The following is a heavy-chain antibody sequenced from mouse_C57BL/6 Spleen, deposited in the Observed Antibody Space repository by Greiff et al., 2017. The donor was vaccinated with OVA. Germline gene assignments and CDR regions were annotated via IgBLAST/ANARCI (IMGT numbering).Heavy chain of an antibody. CDR2: IDPSDSYT. D-gene: IGHD1-2*01. Sequence: QVQLKQPGAELVKPGASVKLSCKASGYTFTSYWMQWVKQRPGQGLEWIGEIDPSDSYTNYNQKFKGKATLTVATSSSTAYMQLSSLTSEDSAVYYCARSGDGLFAYWGQGTLVTVSA. V-gene: IGHV1-50*01. CDR1: GYTFTSYW. CDR3: ARSGDGLFAY. J-gene: IGHJ3*01.